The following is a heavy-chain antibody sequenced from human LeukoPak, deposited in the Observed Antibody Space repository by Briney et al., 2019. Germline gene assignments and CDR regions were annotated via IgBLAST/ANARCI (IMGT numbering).Heavy chain of an antibody. CDR3: ARDFAFGWSGIQH. CDR2: ISSRSSNI. Sequence: PGGSLRLSCAASGFTFSSYSMNWVRQAPGKGLEWVSSISSRSSNIYYADSVKGRFTISRDNANNSLYLQMNSLRAEDTAVYYCARDFAFGWSGIQHWGQGTLVTVSS. V-gene: IGHV3-21*01. D-gene: IGHD6-19*01. CDR1: GFTFSSYS. J-gene: IGHJ1*01.